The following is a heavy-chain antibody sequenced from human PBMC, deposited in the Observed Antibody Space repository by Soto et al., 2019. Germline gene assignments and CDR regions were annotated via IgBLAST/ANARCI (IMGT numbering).Heavy chain of an antibody. CDR1: GFTFSSYG. CDR3: ARERSGSYQYYYYYYGMDV. Sequence: GGSLRLSCAASGFTFSSYGMHWVRQAPGKGLEWVAVIWYDGSNKYYADSVKGRFTISRDNSKNTLYLQMNSLRAEDTAVYYCARERSGSYQYYYYYYGMDVWGQGTTVTVSS. V-gene: IGHV3-33*01. CDR2: IWYDGSNK. J-gene: IGHJ6*02. D-gene: IGHD1-26*01.